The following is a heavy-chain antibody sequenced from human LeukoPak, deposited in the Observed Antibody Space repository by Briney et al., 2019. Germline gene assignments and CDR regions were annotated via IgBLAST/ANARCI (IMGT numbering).Heavy chain of an antibody. J-gene: IGHJ4*02. Sequence: ASVKVSCKASGYTFTGYYMHWVRQAPGQGLEWMGWINPNSGGTNYAQKFQGRVTMTRDTSISTAYMELSRLRSDDTAVYYCAREPYGDYYFDYWGQGTLVTVSS. CDR2: INPNSGGT. D-gene: IGHD4-17*01. CDR1: GYTFTGYY. V-gene: IGHV1-2*02. CDR3: AREPYGDYYFDY.